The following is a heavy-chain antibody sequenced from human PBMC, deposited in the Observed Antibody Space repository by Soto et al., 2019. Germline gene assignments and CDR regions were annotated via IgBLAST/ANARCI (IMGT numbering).Heavy chain of an antibody. D-gene: IGHD3-16*01. CDR2: IWYDASHK. CDR1: GFTFNNYG. V-gene: IGHV3-33*01. CDR3: ARHKTFGGTIGSAFDS. Sequence: QVQVVESGGGVVQPGTSLRLSCAASGFTFNNYGMHWVRQAPGKGLEWVAVIWYDASHKYYADSVKGRFTISRDNSKNTWYLQMSSQRSEDTAVYYCARHKTFGGTIGSAFDSWGQGTLVTVSS. J-gene: IGHJ4*02.